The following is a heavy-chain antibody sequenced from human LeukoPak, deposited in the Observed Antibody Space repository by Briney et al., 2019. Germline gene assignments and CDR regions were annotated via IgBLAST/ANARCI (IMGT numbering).Heavy chain of an antibody. CDR3: ARRGSGSYEVYFDY. D-gene: IGHD3-10*01. J-gene: IGHJ4*02. Sequence: PPETLSLTCAVYGGSFSGYYWSWIRQPPGKGLEWIGEINHSGSTNYNPSLKSRVTISVDTSKNQFSLKLSSVTAADTAVYYCARRGSGSYEVYFDYWGQGTLVTVSS. CDR1: GGSFSGYY. V-gene: IGHV4-34*01. CDR2: INHSGST.